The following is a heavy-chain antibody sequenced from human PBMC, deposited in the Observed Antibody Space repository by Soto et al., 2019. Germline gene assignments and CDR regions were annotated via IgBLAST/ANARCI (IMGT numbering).Heavy chain of an antibody. D-gene: IGHD6-19*01. CDR1: GFTFSSYG. CDR2: IWYDGSNK. CDR3: ARGYSSGWDFDY. Sequence: QVQLVESGGGVVQPGRSLRLSCAASGFTFSSYGMHWVRQAPGKGLEWVAVIWYDGSNKYYADSVKGRFTISRDNSKNTLYQQMNSLRAEDTAVYYCARGYSSGWDFDYWGQGTLVTVSS. J-gene: IGHJ4*02. V-gene: IGHV3-33*01.